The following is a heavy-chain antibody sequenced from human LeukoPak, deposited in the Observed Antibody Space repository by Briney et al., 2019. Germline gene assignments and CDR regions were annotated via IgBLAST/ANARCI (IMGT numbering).Heavy chain of an antibody. CDR2: IIPIFGTA. CDR3: ARVGIVVVPAALDY. J-gene: IGHJ4*02. CDR1: GGTFSSYA. Sequence: ASVKVSCKASGGTFSSYAISWVRQAPGQGLEWMGGIIPIFGTANYAQKFQGRVTITTDESTSTAYMELSSLRSEDTAVYYCARVGIVVVPAALDYWGQGTLVTVSS. D-gene: IGHD2-2*01. V-gene: IGHV1-69*05.